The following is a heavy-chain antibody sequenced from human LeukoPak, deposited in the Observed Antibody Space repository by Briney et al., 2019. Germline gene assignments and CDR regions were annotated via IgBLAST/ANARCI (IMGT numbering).Heavy chain of an antibody. CDR2: INHSGST. J-gene: IGHJ6*03. CDR3: ARLLRAHYYGSSGPKMGYYYYMDV. D-gene: IGHD3-22*01. CDR1: GGSFSGYY. V-gene: IGHV4-34*01. Sequence: PSETLSLTCAVYGGSFSGYYWSWIRQPPGKGLEWIGEINHSGSTNYNPSLKSRVTISVDTSKNQFSLKLSSVTAADTAVYYCARLLRAHYYGSSGPKMGYYYYMDVWGKGTTVTVSS.